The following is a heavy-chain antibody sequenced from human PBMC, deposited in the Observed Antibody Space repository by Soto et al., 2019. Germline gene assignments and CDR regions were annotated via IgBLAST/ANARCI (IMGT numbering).Heavy chain of an antibody. J-gene: IGHJ4*02. CDR1: GFTFSSYA. CDR3: ERRLGYCSSTSCYGVGLLDD. CDR2: ISGSGGST. V-gene: IGHV3-23*01. Sequence: EVQLLESGGGLVQPGGSLRLSCAASGFTFSSYAMSWVRQAPGKGLEWVSAISGSGGSTYYADSVKGRFTISRDNSKNTLYLQMNSLTAEDTAVYYCERRLGYCSSTSCYGVGLLDDWGQGTLVAV. D-gene: IGHD2-2*01.